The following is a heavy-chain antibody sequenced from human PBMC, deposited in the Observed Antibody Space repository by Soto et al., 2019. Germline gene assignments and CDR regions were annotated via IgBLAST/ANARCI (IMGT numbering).Heavy chain of an antibody. J-gene: IGHJ6*02. CDR1: GYTFTSYA. CDR2: INAGNGNT. V-gene: IGHV1-3*01. Sequence: QVQLVQSGAEVKKPGASVKVSCKASGYTFTSYAMHWVRQAPGQRLEWMGWINAGNGNTKYSQKFQGRVTITRDTSARTAYMELSSLRSEDTAVYYCARDWSIAAAGSDYYYGMDVWGQGTTVTVSS. CDR3: ARDWSIAAAGSDYYYGMDV. D-gene: IGHD6-13*01.